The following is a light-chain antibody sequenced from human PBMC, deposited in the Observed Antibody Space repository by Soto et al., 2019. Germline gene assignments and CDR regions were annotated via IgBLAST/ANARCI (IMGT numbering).Light chain of an antibody. J-gene: IGLJ2*01. Sequence: QSVLTQPASVSGSPGQSITISCTGTSSDLGSYNLVSWYQQHPGKAPKLMIYEGSKRPSGVSNRFSGSKSGNTASLTISGLQAEDEADYYCCSYASSSSFDVIFGGGTKLTVL. CDR3: CSYASSSSFDVI. CDR2: EGS. V-gene: IGLV2-23*03. CDR1: SSDLGSYNL.